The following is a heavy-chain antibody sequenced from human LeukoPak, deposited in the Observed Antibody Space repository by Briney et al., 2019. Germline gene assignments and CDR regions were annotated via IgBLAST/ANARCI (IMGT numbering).Heavy chain of an antibody. Sequence: GGSLRLSCAASGFTFSNYNMNWVRQAPGKGLEWVSSISSSSSYICYADSLKGRFTISRDNAKNSVYMQMNSLRAEDTAVYYCARDEVATISDYWGQGTLVTVSS. J-gene: IGHJ4*02. CDR1: GFTFSNYN. CDR2: ISSSSSYI. CDR3: ARDEVATISDY. V-gene: IGHV3-21*01. D-gene: IGHD5-12*01.